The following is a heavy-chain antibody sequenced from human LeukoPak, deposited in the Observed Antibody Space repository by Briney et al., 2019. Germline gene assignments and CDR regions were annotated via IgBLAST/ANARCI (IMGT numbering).Heavy chain of an antibody. V-gene: IGHV3-30*02. CDR2: IRYDGSNK. CDR3: ARDPITMIVVVITSFDY. Sequence: GGSLRLSCVASGFTFSSYGMHWVRQAPGKGLEWVAFIRYDGSNKYYADTVKGRFTISRDNSKNTLYLQMNSLRAEDTAVYYCARDPITMIVVVITSFDYWGQGTLVTVSS. D-gene: IGHD3-22*01. CDR1: GFTFSSYG. J-gene: IGHJ4*02.